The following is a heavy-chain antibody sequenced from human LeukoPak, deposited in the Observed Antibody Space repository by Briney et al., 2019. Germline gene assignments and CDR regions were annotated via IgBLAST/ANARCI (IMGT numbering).Heavy chain of an antibody. CDR1: GGSISSSSYY. J-gene: IGHJ4*02. CDR3: ARVGGYDFVLDY. Sequence: SETLSLTCTVSGGSISSSSYYWGWIRQPPGKGLEWIGSIYYSGSTYYNPSLKSRVTISVDTSKNQFSLKLSSVTAADTAVYYCARVGGYDFVLDYWGQGTLVTVSS. D-gene: IGHD5-12*01. CDR2: IYYSGST. V-gene: IGHV4-39*01.